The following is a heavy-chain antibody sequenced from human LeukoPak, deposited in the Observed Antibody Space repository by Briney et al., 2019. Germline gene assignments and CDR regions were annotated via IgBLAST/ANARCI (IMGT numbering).Heavy chain of an antibody. V-gene: IGHV3-30*02. J-gene: IGHJ4*02. Sequence: GGSLTLSCTASGFTFSDFGMHWVRQAPGKGLEWVAFIRYDGSKKNYADSVKGRFAISRENSKNTLYAQMTSLRVEDTAVYFCVKDRVIHSGWYFGFDYWGQGALVAVSS. D-gene: IGHD6-19*01. CDR3: VKDRVIHSGWYFGFDY. CDR1: GFTFSDFG. CDR2: IRYDGSKK.